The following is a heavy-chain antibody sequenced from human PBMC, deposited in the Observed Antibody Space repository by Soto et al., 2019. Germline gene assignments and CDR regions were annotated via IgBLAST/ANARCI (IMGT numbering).Heavy chain of an antibody. Sequence: QVQRVQSGAEVKKPGASVKVSCKASGYTFTSYGISWVRQAPGQGLEWMGWISAYNGNTNYAQKLQGRVTLTTDTPTSTAYMELRSLRSDDTAVYYCATSYCGSDCYLSPSIAYYYGMDVWGQGTTVTVSS. CDR3: ATSYCGSDCYLSPSIAYYYGMDV. CDR2: ISAYNGNT. CDR1: GYTFTSYG. J-gene: IGHJ6*02. V-gene: IGHV1-18*01. D-gene: IGHD2-21*02.